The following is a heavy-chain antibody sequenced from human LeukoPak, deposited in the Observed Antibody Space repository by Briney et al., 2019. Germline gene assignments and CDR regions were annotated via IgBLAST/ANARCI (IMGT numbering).Heavy chain of an antibody. D-gene: IGHD1-1*01. Sequence: SETLSLTCSVSGASIRRSNFYWGWIRQPPGKGLEWIGNVYYNGNTYYNSSLRSRVTISVDTSNNQVSLNLRSVTAADTGICYCARAVQLWFPDGAFDIWGQGTMVTVSS. CDR3: ARAVQLWFPDGAFDI. J-gene: IGHJ3*02. CDR1: GASIRRSNFY. CDR2: VYYNGNT. V-gene: IGHV4-39*01.